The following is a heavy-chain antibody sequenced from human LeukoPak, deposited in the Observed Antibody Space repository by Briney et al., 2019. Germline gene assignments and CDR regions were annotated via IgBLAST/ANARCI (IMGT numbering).Heavy chain of an antibody. CDR1: GYTFTSYD. J-gene: IGHJ4*02. Sequence: ASVKVSCKASGYTFTSYDINWVRQATGQGLEWMGWMNPNSGNTGYAQKFQGRVTMTRNTSISTAYMELSSLRSEDTAVYYCARDFFHGHCSGLSCFLLDYWGLRSLVTVSS. CDR2: MNPNSGNT. CDR3: ARDFFHGHCSGLSCFLLDY. V-gene: IGHV1-8*01. D-gene: IGHD2-15*01.